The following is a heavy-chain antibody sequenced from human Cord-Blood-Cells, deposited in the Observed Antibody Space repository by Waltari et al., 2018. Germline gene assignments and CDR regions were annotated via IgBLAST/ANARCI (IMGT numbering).Heavy chain of an antibody. Sequence: QLQLQESGPGLVKPSETLSLTCTVSGGPISSSSYYWGWIRQPPGKGLEWIGSIYYSGSTYYNPSLKSRVTISVDTSKNQFSLKLSSVTAADTAVYYCARRVGYCSSTSCYDAFDIWGQGTMVTVSS. CDR1: GGPISSSSYY. CDR3: ARRVGYCSSTSCYDAFDI. D-gene: IGHD2-2*01. J-gene: IGHJ3*02. CDR2: IYYSGST. V-gene: IGHV4-39*01.